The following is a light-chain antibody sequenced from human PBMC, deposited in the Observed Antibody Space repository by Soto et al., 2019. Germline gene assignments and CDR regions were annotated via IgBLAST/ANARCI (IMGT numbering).Light chain of an antibody. CDR3: QQYGRSLLT. CDR1: QTVGSNY. CDR2: GAS. V-gene: IGKV3-20*01. J-gene: IGKJ4*01. Sequence: EIVLTQSPGTLSLSPGERATLSCRASQTVGSNYLAWYQQKPGQAPRLVMYGASSRATGIPDRFSGSGSGTDFTLTISRLEPEDFAVYYCQQYGRSLLTFGGGTKVEIK.